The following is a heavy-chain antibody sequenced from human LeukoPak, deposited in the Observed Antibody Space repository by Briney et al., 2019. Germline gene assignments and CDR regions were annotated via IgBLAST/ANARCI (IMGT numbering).Heavy chain of an antibody. V-gene: IGHV3-23*01. Sequence: GGSLRLSCAASGFTFSSYGMHWVRQAPGKGLEWVPAISGSGGSTYYADSVKGRFTISRDNSKNALYLQMNSLRAEDTAVYYCARSIGSLQPYYFDYWGQGTLVTVSS. CDR1: GFTFSSYG. CDR3: ARSIGSLQPYYFDY. CDR2: ISGSGGST. D-gene: IGHD1-14*01. J-gene: IGHJ4*02.